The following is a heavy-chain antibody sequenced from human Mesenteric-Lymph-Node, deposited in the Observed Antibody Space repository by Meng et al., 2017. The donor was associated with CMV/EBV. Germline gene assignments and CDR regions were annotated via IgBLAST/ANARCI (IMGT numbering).Heavy chain of an antibody. D-gene: IGHD6-13*01. CDR2: ISWDGGST. Sequence: GGSLRLSCAASGFTFDDYTMHWVRQAPGKGLEWVSLISWDGGSTYYADSVKGRFTISRDNSKNTLFLQMDSLRAEDTAVYYCAKGRGSSWFGGGDFDFWGQGTLVTVSS. CDR3: AKGRGSSWFGGGDFDF. J-gene: IGHJ4*02. CDR1: GFTFDDYT. V-gene: IGHV3-43*01.